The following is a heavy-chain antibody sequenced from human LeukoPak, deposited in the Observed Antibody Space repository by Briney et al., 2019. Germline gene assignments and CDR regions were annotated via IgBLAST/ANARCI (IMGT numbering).Heavy chain of an antibody. D-gene: IGHD3-3*01. CDR3: ATPWAYASGYYYPGGY. V-gene: IGHV4-34*01. Sequence: SETLSLTCAVYGGSFSGYYWSWIRQPPGKGLEWIGEINHSGSTNYNPSLKSRVTISVDTSKNQFSLKMSSVTAADTAVYYCATPWAYASGYYYPGGYWGQGTLVTVSS. CDR1: GGSFSGYY. CDR2: INHSGST. J-gene: IGHJ4*02.